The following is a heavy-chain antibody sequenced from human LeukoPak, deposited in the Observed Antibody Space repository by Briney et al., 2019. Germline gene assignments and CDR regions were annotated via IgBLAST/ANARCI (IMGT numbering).Heavy chain of an antibody. CDR2: I. Sequence: PGGSLRLSCAASGFTFSSYSMNWVRQAPGKGLEWVSSIYYADSLKGRFTISRDNAKNSLYLQMNSLRAEDTAVYYCARTGDYDFWSGYYFYYYYYMDVWGKGTTVTVSS. J-gene: IGHJ6*03. V-gene: IGHV3-21*01. CDR1: GFTFSSYS. CDR3: ARTGDYDFWSGYYFYYYYYMDV. D-gene: IGHD3-3*01.